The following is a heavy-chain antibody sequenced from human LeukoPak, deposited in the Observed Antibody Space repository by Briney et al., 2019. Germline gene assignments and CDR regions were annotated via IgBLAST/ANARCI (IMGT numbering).Heavy chain of an antibody. D-gene: IGHD5-24*01. CDR2: IKQDGSEK. J-gene: IGHJ6*03. CDR1: GFTFSSYW. Sequence: GGSLRLSCAASGFTFSSYWMSWVRQAPGKGLEWVANIKQDGSEKYYVDSVKGRFTISRDNAKNSLYLQMNSLRAEDTAVYYCARDTRLTSSYMATIYYYYYYMDVWGKGTTVTISS. V-gene: IGHV3-7*01. CDR3: ARDTRLTSSYMATIYYYYYYMDV.